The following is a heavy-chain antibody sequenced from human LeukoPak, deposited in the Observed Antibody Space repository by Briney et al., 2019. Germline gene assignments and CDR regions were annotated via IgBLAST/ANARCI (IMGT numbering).Heavy chain of an antibody. D-gene: IGHD6-13*01. CDR3: ARVGAAAGTSNWFGP. CDR1: GGSISSSSYY. J-gene: IGHJ5*02. Sequence: SETLSLTCTVSGGSISSSSYYWGWIRQPPGKGLEWIGSIYYSGSTYYNPSLKSRVTISVDTSKNQFSLKLSSVTAADTAVYYCARVGAAAGTSNWFGPWGQGTLVTVSS. V-gene: IGHV4-39*07. CDR2: IYYSGST.